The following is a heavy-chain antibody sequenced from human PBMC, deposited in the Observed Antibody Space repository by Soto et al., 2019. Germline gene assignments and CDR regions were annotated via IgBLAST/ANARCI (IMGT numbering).Heavy chain of an antibody. CDR3: AKIAAADPDAFDI. Sequence: PGGSLRLXCAASGFTFSDYYMSWIRQAPGKGLEWVSYISSSGSTIYYADSVKGRFTISRDNAKNSLYLQMNSLRAEDTAVYYCAKIAAADPDAFDIWGQGTMVTVSS. D-gene: IGHD6-13*01. J-gene: IGHJ3*02. CDR2: ISSSGSTI. CDR1: GFTFSDYY. V-gene: IGHV3-11*01.